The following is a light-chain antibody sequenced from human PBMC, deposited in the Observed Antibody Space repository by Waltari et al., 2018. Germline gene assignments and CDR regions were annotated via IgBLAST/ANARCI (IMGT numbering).Light chain of an antibody. CDR1: SSNIGFNT. CDR2: TDN. Sequence: QSVLTQPPSASGTPGQRVTISCSGSSSNIGFNTVSWYQQDPGAAPRILMYTDNRRPSGVPDRFSGSKSGSSASLAISGLRPEDEADYYCAAWDDNLNGWAFGGGTKVTVL. CDR3: AAWDDNLNGWA. V-gene: IGLV1-44*01. J-gene: IGLJ3*02.